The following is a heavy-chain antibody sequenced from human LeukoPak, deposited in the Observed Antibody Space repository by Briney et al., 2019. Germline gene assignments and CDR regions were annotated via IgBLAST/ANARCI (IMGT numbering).Heavy chain of an antibody. V-gene: IGHV5-51*01. D-gene: IGHD3-22*01. CDR1: GYSFTSYW. CDR2: IYPGDSDT. CDR3: ARWAGDSSGYYYVAALD. J-gene: IGHJ4*02. Sequence: GESLKISCKGSGYSFTSYWIGWVRQMPGKGLEWMGIIYPGDSDTRYSPSFQGQVTISAHKSISTAYLQWSSLKASDTAMYYCARWAGDSSGYYYVAALDWGQGTLVTVSS.